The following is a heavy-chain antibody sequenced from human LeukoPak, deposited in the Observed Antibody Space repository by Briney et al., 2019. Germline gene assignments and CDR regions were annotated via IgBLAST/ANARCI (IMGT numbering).Heavy chain of an antibody. J-gene: IGHJ5*02. V-gene: IGHV1-69*05. Sequence: SVKVSCKASGGTFSSYAISWVRQAPGQGLEWMGGIIPIFGTANYAQKFQGRVTITTDESTSTAYMELSSVRSEDTAVYYCARALAAMVRDSAGWGFDPWGQGTLVTVSS. D-gene: IGHD3-10*01. CDR3: ARALAAMVRDSAGWGFDP. CDR1: GGTFSSYA. CDR2: IIPIFGTA.